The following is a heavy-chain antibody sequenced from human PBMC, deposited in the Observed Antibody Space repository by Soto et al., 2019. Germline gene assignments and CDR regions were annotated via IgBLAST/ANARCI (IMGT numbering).Heavy chain of an antibody. V-gene: IGHV3-30-3*01. CDR3: ARETEALDY. CDR1: GFTFSSYA. Sequence: QVHLVESGGGVVQPGTSLRLSCVASGFTFSSYAMHWVRQAPGEGLEWVAVISYDGGNKYYSESVKGRFTISRDNSKNTVDLQMNSLRAEDTALYYCARETEALDYWGQGTLVTVSS. J-gene: IGHJ4*02. CDR2: ISYDGGNK.